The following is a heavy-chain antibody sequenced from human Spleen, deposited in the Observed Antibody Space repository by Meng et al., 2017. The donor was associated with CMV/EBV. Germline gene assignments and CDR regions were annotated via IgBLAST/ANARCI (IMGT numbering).Heavy chain of an antibody. CDR3: AKDVTGSNYDILTGEDWFDP. CDR2: ISGSGGST. D-gene: IGHD3-9*01. J-gene: IGHJ5*02. Sequence: FRRYAMSWVRQAPGKGLEWVSAISGSGGSTYYADSVKGRFTISRDNSKNTLYLQMNSLRAEDTAVYYCAKDVTGSNYDILTGEDWFDPWGQGTLVTVSS. V-gene: IGHV3-23*01. CDR1: FRRYA.